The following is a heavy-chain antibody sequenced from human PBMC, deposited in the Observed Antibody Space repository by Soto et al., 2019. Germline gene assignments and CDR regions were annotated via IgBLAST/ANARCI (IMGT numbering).Heavy chain of an antibody. V-gene: IGHV1-3*01. D-gene: IGHD5-12*01. CDR1: GITFSTYA. Sequence: QVQLVQSGAEVKKPGASVKVSCKASGITFSTYAIHWVRQAPGQWLEWMEWINAGNGNTRYSHKFQGRVTLTRDTSASTTYMDLSSLRSEDTAIYYCARAISGYVTWGQGTLVTVSS. CDR2: INAGNGNT. CDR3: ARAISGYVT. J-gene: IGHJ4*02.